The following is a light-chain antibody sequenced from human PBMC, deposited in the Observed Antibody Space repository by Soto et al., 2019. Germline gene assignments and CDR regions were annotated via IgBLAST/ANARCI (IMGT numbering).Light chain of an antibody. CDR2: GAS. Sequence: EIVLTQSPGTLSLSPGERATLSCRASQSVRSSYLAWYQQKPGQAPRLLIYGASSRATGIPDRFSGSGSGTDFTLTISRLEPEDFAVYYCHQYGSSPRTFGQGTNVEIK. V-gene: IGKV3-20*01. CDR1: QSVRSSY. CDR3: HQYGSSPRT. J-gene: IGKJ1*01.